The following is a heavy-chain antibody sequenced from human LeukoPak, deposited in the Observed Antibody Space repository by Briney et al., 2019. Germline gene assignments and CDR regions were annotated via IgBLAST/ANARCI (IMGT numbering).Heavy chain of an antibody. D-gene: IGHD3-22*01. CDR2: IYYSGST. CDR3: ARIHSSGYYSADY. CDR1: GGSLSSGDYY. V-gene: IGHV4-30-4*01. J-gene: IGHJ4*02. Sequence: SQTLSLTCTVSGGSLSSGDYYWSWIRQPPGKGLEWIGYIYYSGSTYYNPSLKSRVTISVDTSKNQFSLKLSSVTAADTAVYYCARIHSSGYYSADYWGQGTLVTVSS.